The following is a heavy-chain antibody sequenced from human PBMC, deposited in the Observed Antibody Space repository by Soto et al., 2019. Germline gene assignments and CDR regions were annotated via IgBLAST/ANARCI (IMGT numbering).Heavy chain of an antibody. CDR2: ISYDGSNK. CDR1: GFTFSSYA. V-gene: IGHV3-30-3*01. Sequence: QVQLVESGGGVVQPGRSLRLSCAASGFTFSSYAMHWVRQAPGKGLEWVAVISYDGSNKYYADSVKGRFTISRDNSKNTLYLQMNSLRAEDTAVYYPRFDYGGTGGVYALDIWGQGTMVTVSS. D-gene: IGHD4-17*01. CDR3: RFDYGGTGGVYALDI. J-gene: IGHJ3*02.